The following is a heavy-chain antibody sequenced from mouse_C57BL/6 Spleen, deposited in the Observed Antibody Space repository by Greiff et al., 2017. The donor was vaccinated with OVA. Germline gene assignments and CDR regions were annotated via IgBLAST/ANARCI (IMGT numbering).Heavy chain of an antibody. D-gene: IGHD1-1*01. V-gene: IGHV1-53*01. CDR1: GYTFTSYW. CDR2: INPSNGGT. Sequence: QVQLQQPGTELVKPGASVKLSCTASGYTFTSYWMHWVKQRPGQGLEWIGNINPSNGGTNYNEKFKSKATLTVDKSSSTAYMQLSSLTSEDSAVYYCARSGCYGSSPSYFDYWGQGTTLTVSS. J-gene: IGHJ2*01. CDR3: ARSGCYGSSPSYFDY.